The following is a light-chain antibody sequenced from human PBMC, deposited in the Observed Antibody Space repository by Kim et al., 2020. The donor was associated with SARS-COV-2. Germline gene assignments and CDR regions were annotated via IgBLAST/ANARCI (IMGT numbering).Light chain of an antibody. J-gene: IGKJ1*01. V-gene: IGKV1-27*01. CDR3: QKYNSAPWT. Sequence: DIQMTQSLSSLSASVGDRVTITCRASQGINNYLAWYQQRPGKAPKLLIYAASTLQSGVPSRFSGSGFGTDFTLTISSLQPEDGAIYYCQKYNSAPWTFGRGTKVDIK. CDR2: AAS. CDR1: QGINNY.